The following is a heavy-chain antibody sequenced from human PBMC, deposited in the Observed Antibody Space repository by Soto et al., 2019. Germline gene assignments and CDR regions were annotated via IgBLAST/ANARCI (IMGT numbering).Heavy chain of an antibody. Sequence: GSLKLLCSSSGFTLSSPAVRGVRKFPGKGLEWVSAISGSGCSTYYADSVKGRFTISRDNSKNTLYLQMNSLRAEDTAVYYCAKGIEYSSSSIDYWGQGTLVTVSS. CDR3: AKGIEYSSSSIDY. CDR1: GFTLSSPA. J-gene: IGHJ4*02. CDR2: ISGSGCST. V-gene: IGHV3-23*01. D-gene: IGHD6-6*01.